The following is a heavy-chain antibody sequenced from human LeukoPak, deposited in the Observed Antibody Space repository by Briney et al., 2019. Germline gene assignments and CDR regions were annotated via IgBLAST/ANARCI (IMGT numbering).Heavy chain of an antibody. D-gene: IGHD3-22*01. Sequence: VASVKVSCKASGGTFSSYAISWVRQAPGQGLEWMGGIIPIFGTANYAQKFQGRVTITTDESTSTAYMELSSLRSEDTAVYYCASPYYYDSSGYTPYYYYYYMDAWGKGTTVTVSS. CDR3: ASPYYYDSSGYTPYYYYYYMDA. J-gene: IGHJ6*03. CDR1: GGTFSSYA. CDR2: IIPIFGTA. V-gene: IGHV1-69*05.